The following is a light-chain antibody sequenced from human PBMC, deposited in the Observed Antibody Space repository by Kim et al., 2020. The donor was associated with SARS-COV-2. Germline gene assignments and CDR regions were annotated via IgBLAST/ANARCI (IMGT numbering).Light chain of an antibody. Sequence: VALGQKVRITGQREGLRSYYASWCQQRPGEAPVLVIYGKNNRTTGIPDRFSGSSSGNTASLTITGAQAEDEADYYSNSRDSSGNRVFGGGTQLTV. V-gene: IGLV3-19*01. J-gene: IGLJ2*01. CDR3: NSRDSSGNRV. CDR2: GKN. CDR1: GLRSYY.